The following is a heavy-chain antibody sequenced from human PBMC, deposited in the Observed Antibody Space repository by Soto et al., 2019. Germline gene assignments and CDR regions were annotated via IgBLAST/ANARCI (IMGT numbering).Heavy chain of an antibody. Sequence: GGSLRLSCAASGFTFSSYWMSWVRQAPGKGLEWVANIKQDGSQKWYVDPVKGRFTISRDNAKKSLFLQMNSLRVEDTAVYYCARGDYHDDSGPFSDAFDVWGQGTMVTVSS. CDR2: IKQDGSQK. J-gene: IGHJ3*01. D-gene: IGHD3-22*01. V-gene: IGHV3-7*04. CDR1: GFTFSSYW. CDR3: ARGDYHDDSGPFSDAFDV.